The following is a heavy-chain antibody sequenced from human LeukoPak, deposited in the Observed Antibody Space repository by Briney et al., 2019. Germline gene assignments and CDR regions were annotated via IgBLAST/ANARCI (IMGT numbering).Heavy chain of an antibody. CDR3: ARAEVVGAHLRSGHFQH. CDR1: GGSISSSSYY. D-gene: IGHD1-26*01. CDR2: IYYSGCT. Sequence: SETLSLTCTVSGGSISSSSYYWGWIRQPPGKGLEWIGSIYYSGCTYYNPSLKSRVTLSVDTSKNQFSLNVSSVTAADTAVYYCARAEVVGAHLRSGHFQHWGQGTLVIVSS. V-gene: IGHV4-39*07. J-gene: IGHJ1*01.